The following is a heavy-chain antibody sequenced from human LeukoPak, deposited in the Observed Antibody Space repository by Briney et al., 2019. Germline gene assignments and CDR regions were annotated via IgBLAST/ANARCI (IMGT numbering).Heavy chain of an antibody. CDR1: GFSFSDYY. D-gene: IGHD2-15*01. Sequence: MPGGSLRLSCAASGFSFSDYYMSWVRQAPGKGLEWVSYIRSSGNTKYYADSVKGRFSISRDNAKNSLYLQMNSLRAEDTAVYYCARGGKSDCSGGSCYDYWGQGTLVTVSS. V-gene: IGHV3-11*04. CDR3: ARGGKSDCSGGSCYDY. J-gene: IGHJ4*02. CDR2: IRSSGNTK.